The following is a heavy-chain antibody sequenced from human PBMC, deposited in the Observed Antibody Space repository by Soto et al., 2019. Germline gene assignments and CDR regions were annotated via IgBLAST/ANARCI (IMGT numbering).Heavy chain of an antibody. J-gene: IGHJ4*02. V-gene: IGHV4-59*01. D-gene: IGHD3-22*01. Sequence: QVQLQESGPGLVKPSETLSLTCTVSGGSISSYYCSWIRQAPGKGLEWIGYIYYTGSVNYNPSLQSRVTISVDTSKNQFSLKLSSVTAADTALYYCATEMSSGYSAFDHWGQGTLVTVSS. CDR1: GGSISSYY. CDR3: ATEMSSGYSAFDH. CDR2: IYYTGSV.